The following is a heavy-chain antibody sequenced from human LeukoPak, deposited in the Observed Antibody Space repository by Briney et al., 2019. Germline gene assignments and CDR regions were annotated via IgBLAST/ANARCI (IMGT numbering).Heavy chain of an antibody. CDR2: ISYDGSNK. CDR1: GFTFSSYA. D-gene: IGHD4-17*01. V-gene: IGHV3-30-3*01. J-gene: IGHJ4*02. CDR3: ARDHYGDYGGALGY. Sequence: SGGSLRLSCAASGFTFSSYAMHWVRQAPGKGLEWVAVISYDGSNKYYADSVKGRFTISRDNSKNTLYLQMNSLRAEDTAVYYCARDHYGDYGGALGYWGQGTLVTVSS.